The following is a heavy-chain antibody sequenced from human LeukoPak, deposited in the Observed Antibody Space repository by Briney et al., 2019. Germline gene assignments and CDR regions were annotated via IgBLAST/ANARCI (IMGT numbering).Heavy chain of an antibody. Sequence: SETLSLTCTVSGGSTSNYHWTWIRQPPGKGLEWIGRIYTSGNTNYNPSLKSRVTMSVDTSKNQSSLKLTSVTAADTAVYYCARERGSGWYDMAFDYWGQGTLVTVSS. CDR2: IYTSGNT. J-gene: IGHJ4*02. V-gene: IGHV4-4*07. D-gene: IGHD6-19*01. CDR1: GGSTSNYH. CDR3: ARERGSGWYDMAFDY.